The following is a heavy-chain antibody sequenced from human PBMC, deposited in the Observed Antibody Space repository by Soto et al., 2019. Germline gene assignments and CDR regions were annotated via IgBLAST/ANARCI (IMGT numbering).Heavy chain of an antibody. CDR2: IYYSGST. D-gene: IGHD3-3*01. Sequence: PSETLSLTCTVSGGSIYSYYWSWIRPPPGKGLEWIGSIYYSGSTNYNPSLKSRVTISIDTSKNQFSLRLSSVTAADTAVYYCARALVFSWSGIYYFDYWGQGALVTVSS. V-gene: IGHV4-59*01. J-gene: IGHJ4*02. CDR3: ARALVFSWSGIYYFDY. CDR1: GGSIYSYY.